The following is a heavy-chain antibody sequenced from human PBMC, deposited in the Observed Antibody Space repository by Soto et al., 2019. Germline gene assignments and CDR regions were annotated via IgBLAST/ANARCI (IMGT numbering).Heavy chain of an antibody. CDR3: ARLGAYYQSLDP. D-gene: IGHD3-22*01. CDR2: IYYSGST. J-gene: IGHJ5*02. Sequence: SETLSLTCTVSGGSISSSSYYWGWIRQPPGKGLEWIGSIYYSGSTYYNPSLQSRVTISVDTSKNQFSLRLRSVTAADTAVYYCARLGAYYQSLDPWGPGTLVTVSS. CDR1: GGSISSSSYY. V-gene: IGHV4-39*07.